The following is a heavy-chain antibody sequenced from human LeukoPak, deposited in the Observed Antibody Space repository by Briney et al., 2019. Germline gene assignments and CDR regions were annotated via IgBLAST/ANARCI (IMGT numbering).Heavy chain of an antibody. V-gene: IGHV4-4*07. CDR2: IHTSGST. CDR3: ARHDSSGWYFDY. J-gene: IGHJ4*02. Sequence: PSETLSLTCTVSGGSINSNFWSWIRQSAGKGLEWIGRIHTSGSTNYNPSLKSRVTISVDTSKNQFSLKLSSVTAADTAVYYCARHDSSGWYFDYWGQGTLVTVSS. D-gene: IGHD6-19*01. CDR1: GGSINSNF.